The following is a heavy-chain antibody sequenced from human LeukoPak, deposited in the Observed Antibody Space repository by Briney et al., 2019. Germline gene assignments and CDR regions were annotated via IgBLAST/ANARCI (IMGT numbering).Heavy chain of an antibody. CDR3: ARDARIYYGSGSHLNWFDP. CDR1: GSTFNNYN. CDR2: ISSSGYI. Sequence: GGSLRLSCAASGSTFNNYNFNWVRQAPGKGLEWVSSISSSGYIYYADSVKGRFTVSRDNAKNSLYLQMASLIAEDTAVYYCARDARIYYGSGSHLNWFDPWGQGTLVTVSS. J-gene: IGHJ5*02. D-gene: IGHD3-10*01. V-gene: IGHV3-21*01.